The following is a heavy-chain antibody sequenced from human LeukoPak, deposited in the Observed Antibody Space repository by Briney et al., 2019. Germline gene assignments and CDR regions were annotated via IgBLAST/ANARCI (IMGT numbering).Heavy chain of an antibody. V-gene: IGHV4-39*07. D-gene: IGHD4-17*01. CDR2: IYYSGST. Sequence: SETLSLTCTVSGGSISSSSYYWGWIRQPPGKGLEWIGSIYYSGSTYYNPSLKSRVTISVDTSKNQFSLKLSSVTAADTAVYYCARESYGDYGWWFDPWGQGTLVTVSS. CDR3: ARESYGDYGWWFDP. CDR1: GGSISSSSYY. J-gene: IGHJ5*02.